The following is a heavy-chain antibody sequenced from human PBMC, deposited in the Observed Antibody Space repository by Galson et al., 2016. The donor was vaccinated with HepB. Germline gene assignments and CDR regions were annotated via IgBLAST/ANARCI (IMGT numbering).Heavy chain of an antibody. J-gene: IGHJ3*02. V-gene: IGHV3-30*03. CDR3: ARNLNVITSGGVIVTDAFDI. CDR1: GFTLDNYG. Sequence: SLRLSCAASGFTLDNYGIHWVRQAPGQGLEWVALISYNGNNKYYADSVKGRFTISRDNTKNSLFLLMNSLRAEDTAVYYCARNLNVITSGGVIVTDAFDIWGQGTMVTVSS. CDR2: ISYNGNNK. D-gene: IGHD3-16*02.